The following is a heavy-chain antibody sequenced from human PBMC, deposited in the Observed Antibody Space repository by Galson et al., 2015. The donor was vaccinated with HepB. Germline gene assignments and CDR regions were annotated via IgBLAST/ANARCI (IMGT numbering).Heavy chain of an antibody. V-gene: IGHV3-15*01. J-gene: IGHJ3*02. D-gene: IGHD4-17*01. CDR3: TTDSDYGDYFYAFDI. CDR1: GFTFSNAW. Sequence: SLRLSCAASGFTFSNAWMSWVRQAPGKGLEWVGRIKSKTDGGTTDYAAPVKGRFTISRDDSKNTLYLQMNSLKTEDTAVYYCTTDSDYGDYFYAFDIWGQGTMVTVSS. CDR2: IKSKTDGGTT.